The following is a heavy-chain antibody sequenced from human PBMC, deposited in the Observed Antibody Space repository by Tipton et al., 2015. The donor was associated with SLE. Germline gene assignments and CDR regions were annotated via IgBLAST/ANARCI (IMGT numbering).Heavy chain of an antibody. J-gene: IGHJ5*02. CDR3: ARQEGLGEHH. Sequence: TLSLTCAVYGGSFSGYYWGWIRQPPGKGLEWIGEINHSGSTNYNPSLKSRVTISVDTSKNQFSLKLSSVTAAGTAVYYCARQEGLGEHHWGQGTLVTVSS. CDR2: INHSGST. CDR1: GGSFSGYY. D-gene: IGHD3-16*01. V-gene: IGHV4-34*01.